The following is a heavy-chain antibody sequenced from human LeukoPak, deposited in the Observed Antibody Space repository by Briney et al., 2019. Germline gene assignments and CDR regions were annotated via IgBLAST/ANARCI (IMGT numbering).Heavy chain of an antibody. Sequence: PGGSLRLSCAASGFTFSNYAMSWVRQAPGKGLEWVSTISSTGGSTYYADSVRGRFTISRDNSKNTLYLQMNSLSADDTALYYCAKLPVGHLVAYYFDYWGQGILVTVSS. CDR3: AKLPVGHLVAYYFDY. V-gene: IGHV3-23*01. J-gene: IGHJ4*02. CDR2: ISSTGGST. CDR1: GFTFSNYA. D-gene: IGHD6-6*01.